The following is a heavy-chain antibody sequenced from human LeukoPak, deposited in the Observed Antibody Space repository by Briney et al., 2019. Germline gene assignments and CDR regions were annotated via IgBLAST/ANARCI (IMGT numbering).Heavy chain of an antibody. J-gene: IGHJ6*03. CDR3: ARHKDYYYSYMDV. V-gene: IGHV4-59*08. CDR1: GGSISSYY. CDR2: IYYNGST. Sequence: SETLSLTCTVSGGSISSYYWSWIRQPPGKGLEWIGDIYYNGSTKYNPSLKSRVTISVDTSKNQFSLKLSSVTAADTAVYYCARHKDYYYSYMDVWGKGTTVTISS.